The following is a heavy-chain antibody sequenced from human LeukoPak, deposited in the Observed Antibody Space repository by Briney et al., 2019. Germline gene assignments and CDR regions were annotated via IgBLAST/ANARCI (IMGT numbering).Heavy chain of an antibody. V-gene: IGHV3-74*01. J-gene: IGHJ4*02. CDR1: GFTFSSYW. CDR2: INSDGSST. Sequence: GGSLRLSCAASGFTFSSYWMHWVRQAPGKGLVWVSRINSDGSSTSYADSVKGRFTISRDNAKNTLYLQMNSLRAEDTAVYYCARTRYGGYAVDYWGQRTLVTVSS. D-gene: IGHD5-12*01. CDR3: ARTRYGGYAVDY.